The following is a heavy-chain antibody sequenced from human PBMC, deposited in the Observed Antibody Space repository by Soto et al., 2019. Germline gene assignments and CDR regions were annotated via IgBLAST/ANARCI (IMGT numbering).Heavy chain of an antibody. V-gene: IGHV3-74*01. CDR1: GFTFSSYW. J-gene: IGHJ4*02. CDR2: INSDGSST. D-gene: IGHD6-19*01. CDR3: AREGPYSSGWSYFAY. Sequence: GGSLRLSCAASGFTFSSYWMHWVRQAPGKGLVWVSRINSDGSSTSYADSVKGRFTISRDNAKNTLYLQMNSLRAEDTAVYYCAREGPYSSGWSYFAYWGQGTLVTVSS.